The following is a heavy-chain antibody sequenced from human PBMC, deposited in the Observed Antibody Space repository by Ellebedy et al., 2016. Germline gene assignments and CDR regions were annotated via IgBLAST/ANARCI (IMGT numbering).Heavy chain of an antibody. CDR1: GYTFTSYG. CDR3: ARSRGYYGSNWFDP. Sequence: ASVKVSCKASGYTFTSYGISWVRQAPGQGLEWMGWISAYNGNTNYAQKLRGRVTMTTDTSTSTAYMELRSLRSDDTAVYYCARSRGYYGSNWFDPWGQGTLVTVSS. J-gene: IGHJ5*02. D-gene: IGHD3-10*01. V-gene: IGHV1-18*01. CDR2: ISAYNGNT.